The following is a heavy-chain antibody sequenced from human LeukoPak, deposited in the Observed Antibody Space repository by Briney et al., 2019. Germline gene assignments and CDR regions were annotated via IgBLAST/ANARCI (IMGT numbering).Heavy chain of an antibody. J-gene: IGHJ4*02. D-gene: IGHD6-13*01. Sequence: SETLSLTCTVSGGSISSYYWSWIRQPPGKGLEWIGYIYYSGSTNYNPSLKSRVTISVDTSKNQFSLTLSSVTAADTALYYCARSRGYFDYWGEGTLVTVSS. CDR1: GGSISSYY. CDR3: ARSRGYFDY. V-gene: IGHV4-59*01. CDR2: IYYSGST.